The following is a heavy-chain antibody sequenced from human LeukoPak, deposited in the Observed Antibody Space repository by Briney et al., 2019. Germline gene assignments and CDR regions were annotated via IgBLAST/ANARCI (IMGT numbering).Heavy chain of an antibody. CDR3: ARWTVTFDY. V-gene: IGHV3-33*01. CDR2: IWYDGSNK. CDR1: GFTISSYG. Sequence: PGRSLRLSCAASGFTISSYGMHWVRQAPGKGLEWVAVIWYDGSNKYYADSVKGRFTISRDNSKNTLYLQMNSLRAEDTAVYYCARWTVTFDYWGQGTLVTVSS. J-gene: IGHJ4*02. D-gene: IGHD4-11*01.